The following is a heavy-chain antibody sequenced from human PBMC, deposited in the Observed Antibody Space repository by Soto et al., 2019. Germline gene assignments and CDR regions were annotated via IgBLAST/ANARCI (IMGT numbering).Heavy chain of an antibody. J-gene: IGHJ6*02. D-gene: IGHD6-13*01. CDR1: GFTFSSYE. Sequence: EVQLVESGGGLVQPGGSLRLSCAASGFTFSSYEMNWVRQAPGEGLEWVSYISSSGSTIYYADSVKGRFTISRDNAKNSLYLQMNSLRAEDTAVYYCARVQVWQQLEYYYYGMDVWGQGTTVTVSS. CDR2: ISSSGSTI. CDR3: ARVQVWQQLEYYYYGMDV. V-gene: IGHV3-48*03.